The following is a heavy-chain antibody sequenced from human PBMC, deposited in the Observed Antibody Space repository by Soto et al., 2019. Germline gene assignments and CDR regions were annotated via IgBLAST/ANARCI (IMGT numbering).Heavy chain of an antibody. V-gene: IGHV1-69*01. CDR1: GVTFSTAA. CDR3: ARDGQYRHPAIITEYFGMDV. D-gene: IGHD5-18*01. CDR2: IIPIFGGA. Sequence: VQVVQSEAEAKKPGSSVKLSCEVSGVTFSTAAFSWVRQAPGQGLEWKGGIIPIFGGAKYAQKFQGRVEITADGLTVILYVDVASLTIDDTAGYVCARDGQYRHPAIITEYFGMDVWVQGATVTVS. J-gene: IGHJ6*02.